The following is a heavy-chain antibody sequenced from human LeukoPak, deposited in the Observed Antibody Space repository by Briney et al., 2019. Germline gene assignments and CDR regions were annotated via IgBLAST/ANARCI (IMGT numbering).Heavy chain of an antibody. Sequence: SETLSLTCTVSGGSINSYYWSWIRQPAGKGLEWIGRIYTSGSTNYNPSLKSRVTMSVDTSKNQFSLKLSSVTAADTAVYYCARSVEGYCRGGSCYSYSYYMDVWGKGTTVTVSS. CDR2: IYTSGST. V-gene: IGHV4-4*07. D-gene: IGHD2-15*01. J-gene: IGHJ6*03. CDR1: GGSINSYY. CDR3: ARSVEGYCRGGSCYSYSYYMDV.